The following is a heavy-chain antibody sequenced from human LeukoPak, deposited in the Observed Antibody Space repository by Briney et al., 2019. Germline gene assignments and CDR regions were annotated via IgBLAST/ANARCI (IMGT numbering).Heavy chain of an antibody. Sequence: GGSLRLSCAASGFTFSSYSMNWVRQAPGKGLEWVSSISSSSSYIYYADSVKGRFTISRDNAKNSLYLQMNSLRAEDTAVYCCARDDVWGSYRYTPLDYWGQGTLVTVSS. CDR3: ARDDVWGSYRYTPLDY. D-gene: IGHD3-16*02. CDR2: ISSSSSYI. CDR1: GFTFSSYS. V-gene: IGHV3-21*01. J-gene: IGHJ4*02.